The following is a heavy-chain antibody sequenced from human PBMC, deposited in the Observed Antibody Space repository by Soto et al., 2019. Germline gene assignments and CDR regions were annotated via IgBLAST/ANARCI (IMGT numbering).Heavy chain of an antibody. CDR2: INPNSGGT. CDR1: GYTFTGYY. Sequence: ASVKVSCKASGYTFTGYYMHWVRQAPGQGLEWMGWINPNSGGTNYAQKFQGWVTMTRDTSISTAYMELSRLRSDDTAVYYCARGTVVVAATAISGYYGRDVLGKGPTVTVSS. V-gene: IGHV1-2*04. D-gene: IGHD2-15*01. J-gene: IGHJ6*04. CDR3: ARGTVVVAATAISGYYGRDV.